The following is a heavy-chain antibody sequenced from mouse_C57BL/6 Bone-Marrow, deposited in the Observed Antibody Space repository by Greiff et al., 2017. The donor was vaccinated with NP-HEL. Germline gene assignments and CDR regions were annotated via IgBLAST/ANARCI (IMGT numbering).Heavy chain of an antibody. D-gene: IGHD1-1*01. CDR3: ARVTAVVATGGYYFDY. J-gene: IGHJ2*01. V-gene: IGHV1-72*01. CDR2: IDPNSGGT. Sequence: QVQLQQPGAELVKPGASVKLSCKASGYTFTSYWMHWVKQRPGRGLEWIGRIDPNSGGTKYNEKFKSKATLTVDKPSSTAYMQLSSLTSEASAVFYCARVTAVVATGGYYFDYWGQGTTLTVSS. CDR1: GYTFTSYW.